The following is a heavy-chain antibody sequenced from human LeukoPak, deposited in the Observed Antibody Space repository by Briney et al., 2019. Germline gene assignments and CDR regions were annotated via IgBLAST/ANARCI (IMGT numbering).Heavy chain of an antibody. CDR1: GDSISGYY. D-gene: IGHD2/OR15-2a*01. Sequence: SETLSLTCTVSGDSISGYYWSWIRQPAGKGLEWIGRIYTSGSTKYNPSFQGRATMSLDTSKNQFSLRLSSVTAADTAIYYCAKYKFGSDYFSNWGQGTLVTVSS. CDR3: AKYKFGSDYFSN. V-gene: IGHV4-4*07. CDR2: IYTSGST. J-gene: IGHJ4*02.